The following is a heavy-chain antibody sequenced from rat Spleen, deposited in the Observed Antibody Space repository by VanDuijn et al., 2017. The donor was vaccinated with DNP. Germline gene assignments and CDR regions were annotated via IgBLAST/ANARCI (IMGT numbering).Heavy chain of an antibody. CDR3: ASWAPIAPISTSNY. J-gene: IGHJ2*01. D-gene: IGHD1-2*01. V-gene: IGHV5-25*01. CDR2: ISIGGGNA. CDR1: GFTFNNYY. Sequence: EVQLVESGGGLVQPGRSLKLSCAASGFTFNNYYMAWVRKAPTKGLEWVASISIGGGNAYYLDAVKGRFTISRDNAENTVYLQMSSLRSEDTATYYCASWAPIAPISTSNYWGQGVMVTVSS.